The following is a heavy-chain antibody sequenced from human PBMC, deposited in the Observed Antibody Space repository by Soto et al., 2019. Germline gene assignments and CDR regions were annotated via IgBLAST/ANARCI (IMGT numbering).Heavy chain of an antibody. CDR1: GGSISSGGYS. D-gene: IGHD2-2*01. CDR3: ARATRGGYCSSTSCYDYYYYGMDV. Sequence: SETLSLTCAVSGGSISSGGYSWSWIRQPPGKGLEWIGYIYHSGSTYYNPSLKSRVTISVDRSKNQFSLKLSSVTAADTAVYYCARATRGGYCSSTSCYDYYYYGMDVWGQGTTVTVS. V-gene: IGHV4-30-2*01. J-gene: IGHJ6*02. CDR2: IYHSGST.